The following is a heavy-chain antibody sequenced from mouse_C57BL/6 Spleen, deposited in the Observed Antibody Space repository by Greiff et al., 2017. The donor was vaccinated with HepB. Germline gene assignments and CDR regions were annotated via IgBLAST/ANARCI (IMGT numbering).Heavy chain of an antibody. J-gene: IGHJ2*01. CDR2: INPGSGGT. V-gene: IGHV1-54*01. CDR1: GYAFTNYL. D-gene: IGHD1-3*01. Sequence: VQLQQSGAELVRPGTSVKVSCKASGYAFTNYLIEWVKQRPGQGLEWIGVINPGSGGTNYNEKFKGKATLTADKSSSTAYMQLSSLTSEDSAVYFCARSSYYFDYSGQGTTLTVSS. CDR3: ARSSYYFDY.